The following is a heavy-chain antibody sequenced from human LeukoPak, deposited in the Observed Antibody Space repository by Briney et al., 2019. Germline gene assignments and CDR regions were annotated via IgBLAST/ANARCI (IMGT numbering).Heavy chain of an antibody. V-gene: IGHV4-59*01. CDR1: GGSISSYY. CDR2: IYYSGST. CDR3: ARVAPITIFGVVIGWPQNYYYYGMDV. Sequence: SETLSLTCTVSGGSISSYYWSWIRQPPGKGLEWIGYIYYSGSTNYNPSLKSRVTISVDTSKNQFSLKLSSVTAADTAVYYCARVAPITIFGVVIGWPQNYYYYGMDVWGQGTTVTVSS. D-gene: IGHD3-3*01. J-gene: IGHJ6*02.